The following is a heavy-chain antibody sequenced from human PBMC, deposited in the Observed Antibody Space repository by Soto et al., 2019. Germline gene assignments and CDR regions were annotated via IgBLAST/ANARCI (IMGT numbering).Heavy chain of an antibody. V-gene: IGHV1-18*01. CDR2: ISAYNGNT. CDR1: GYTFTNFG. Sequence: ASVKVSCKTSGYTFTNFGISWVRQAPGQGLEWMGWISAYNGNTNYAQKFQGRVTMTTDKSTSTAYMELSSLRSEDTAVYYCARKYSSSWYDCLDPWGQGTLVTVSS. D-gene: IGHD6-13*01. J-gene: IGHJ5*02. CDR3: ARKYSSSWYDCLDP.